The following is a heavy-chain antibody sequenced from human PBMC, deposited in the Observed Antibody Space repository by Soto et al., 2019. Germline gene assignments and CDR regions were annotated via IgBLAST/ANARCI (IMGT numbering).Heavy chain of an antibody. V-gene: IGHV4-39*01. CDR1: GGSISTRSYY. CDR2: IYYNGDT. D-gene: IGHD3-16*01. CDR3: ARRGSYQIGYGLDV. J-gene: IGHJ6*02. Sequence: QMQLQESGPGLVKPSETLSLSCSVSGGSISTRSYYWAWIRQAPGTGLEWIGHIYYNGDTSSNPSLKSRLIISIDTFKDEFSLKLTSVTAADTAVYYCARRGSYQIGYGLDVWGQGATVTVSS.